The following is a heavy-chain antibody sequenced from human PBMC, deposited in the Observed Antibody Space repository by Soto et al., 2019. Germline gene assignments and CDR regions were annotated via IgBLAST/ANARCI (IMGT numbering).Heavy chain of an antibody. Sequence: GGSLRLSCAASGFTFSSYAMSWVRRAPGKGLEWVSGISGSGASTYYADSVKGRFTISRDNSKNTLYLQVSSLRAEDTAIYYCAKDRSVSGNYYDYWGQGTLVTVSS. J-gene: IGHJ4*02. V-gene: IGHV3-23*01. CDR3: AKDRSVSGNYYDY. D-gene: IGHD3-10*01. CDR2: ISGSGAST. CDR1: GFTFSSYA.